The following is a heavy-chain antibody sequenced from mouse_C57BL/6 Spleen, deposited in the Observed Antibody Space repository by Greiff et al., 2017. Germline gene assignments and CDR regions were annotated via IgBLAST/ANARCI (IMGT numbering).Heavy chain of an antibody. CDR3: ARGYGSSYGYFDV. D-gene: IGHD1-1*01. Sequence: QVQLQQPGAELVKPGASVKLSCKASGYTFTSYWMQWVKQRPGQGLEWIGEIDPSDSYTNYNQKFKGKATLIVDTSSSTAYMQLSSLTSEDSAVDYCARGYGSSYGYFDVWGTGTTVTVSS. CDR1: GYTFTSYW. J-gene: IGHJ1*03. CDR2: IDPSDSYT. V-gene: IGHV1-50*01.